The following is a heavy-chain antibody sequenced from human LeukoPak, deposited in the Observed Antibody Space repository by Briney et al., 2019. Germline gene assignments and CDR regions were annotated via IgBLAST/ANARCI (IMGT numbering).Heavy chain of an antibody. V-gene: IGHV1-46*01. D-gene: IGHD3-10*01. Sequence: ASVKVSCKASGFTFTSHYLHWVRQAPGQGLEWMGIINPSGGSTSYAQEFQGRVTMTRDTSTSTVYMELSRLTSEDPAVYFCTRGGVTMIRGVIIGGFDYWGQGTLVTVSS. CDR3: TRGGVTMIRGVIIGGFDY. J-gene: IGHJ4*02. CDR1: GFTFTSHY. CDR2: INPSGGST.